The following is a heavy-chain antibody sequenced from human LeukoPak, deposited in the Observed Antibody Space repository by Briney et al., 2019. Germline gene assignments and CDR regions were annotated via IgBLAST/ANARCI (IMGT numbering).Heavy chain of an antibody. D-gene: IGHD3-10*01. CDR3: ARQRITMVRGVISLYYYYYMDV. Sequence: SETLSLTCAVYGGSFSGYYWSWIRQPPGKGLEWIGEINHSGSTNYNPSLKSRVTISVDTSKNQFSLKLSSVTAADTAVYYCARQRITMVRGVISLYYYYYMDVWGKGTTVTISS. CDR1: GGSFSGYY. CDR2: INHSGST. J-gene: IGHJ6*03. V-gene: IGHV4-34*01.